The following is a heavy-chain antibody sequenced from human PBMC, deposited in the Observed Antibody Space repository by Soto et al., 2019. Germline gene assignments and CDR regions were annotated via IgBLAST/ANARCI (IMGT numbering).Heavy chain of an antibody. J-gene: IGHJ6*01. D-gene: IGHD6-19*01. CDR3: ARDMAFIAVAGTGSDYYYYGMDV. V-gene: IGHV3-21*01. CDR1: GFTFSSYS. Sequence: EVQLVESGGGLVKPGGSLRLSCAASGFTFSSYSMNWVRQAPGKGLEWVSSISSSSSYIYYADSVKGRFTISRDNAKNSLYLQMNSLRAEDTAVYYCARDMAFIAVAGTGSDYYYYGMDVW. CDR2: ISSSSSYI.